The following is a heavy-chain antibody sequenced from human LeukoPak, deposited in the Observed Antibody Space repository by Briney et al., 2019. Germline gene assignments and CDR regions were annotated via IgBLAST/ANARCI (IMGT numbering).Heavy chain of an antibody. J-gene: IGHJ4*02. Sequence: GGSLRLSCAASRFTFSTYGMHWVRQAPGKGLEWVADISFDGSNTYYVDSVKGRFTISRDNSKNTMYLQMNSLRAEDTAVYYCAKEQGEGYNPLTYFFDHWGQGTLVTVSS. CDR3: AKEQGEGYNPLTYFFDH. D-gene: IGHD1-1*01. CDR2: ISFDGSNT. CDR1: RFTFSTYG. V-gene: IGHV3-30*18.